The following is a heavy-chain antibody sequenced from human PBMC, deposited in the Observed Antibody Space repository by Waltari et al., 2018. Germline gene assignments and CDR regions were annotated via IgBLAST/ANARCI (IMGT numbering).Heavy chain of an antibody. CDR1: GYTFTSYA. J-gene: IGHJ5*02. Sequence: QVQLVQSGAEVKKPGASVKVSCKASGYTFTSYAMHWVRQAPGQRLEWMGWINAGNGNKKYSQKFQGRVTITRDTSASTAYMELSSLRSEDTAVYYCAREFDIVVFGWFDPWGQGTLVTVSS. CDR3: AREFDIVVFGWFDP. D-gene: IGHD2-15*01. CDR2: INAGNGNK. V-gene: IGHV1-3*01.